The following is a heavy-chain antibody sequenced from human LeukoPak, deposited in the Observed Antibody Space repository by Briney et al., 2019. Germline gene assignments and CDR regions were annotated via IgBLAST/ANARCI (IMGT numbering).Heavy chain of an antibody. CDR2: ISPYNGDT. CDR3: ARASTRAAATGYDP. D-gene: IGHD6-13*01. Sequence: ASVKVSCKTSGYTFNTYGITWVRQAPGKGLEWMGWISPYNGDTNFAQKFQGRVTMMTDTSTSTAYMELKSLRFDDTAVYYCARASTRAAATGYDPWGQGSLVTVSS. J-gene: IGHJ5*02. CDR1: GYTFNTYG. V-gene: IGHV1-18*01.